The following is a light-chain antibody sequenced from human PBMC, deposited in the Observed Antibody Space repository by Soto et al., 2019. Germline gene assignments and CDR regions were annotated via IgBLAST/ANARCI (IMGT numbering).Light chain of an antibody. CDR2: EVD. CDR3: TSYAGNSNYV. J-gene: IGLJ1*01. CDR1: TNDVGGFNY. V-gene: IGLV2-8*01. Sequence: QSVLTQPPSASGSAGQSVTISCTGPTNDVGGFNYVSWYQQHPGRVPKLIIYEVDKRPSGVPDRFSGSKSGNTASLTVSGLQADDEADYYCTSYAGNSNYVFGTGTKRTV.